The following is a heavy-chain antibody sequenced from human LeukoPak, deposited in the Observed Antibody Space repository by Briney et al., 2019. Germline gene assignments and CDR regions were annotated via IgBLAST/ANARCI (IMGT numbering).Heavy chain of an antibody. D-gene: IGHD3-16*01. Sequence: GGSLRLSCAASGFTFSSYDINWVRQAPGKGLEWVAVISYDGSNKYYADSVKGRFTISRDNSKNTLYLQMSSLTAEDTAVYYCARVASITFGGVMVIDEYFQHWGQGTLVTVSS. CDR2: ISYDGSNK. CDR3: ARVASITFGGVMVIDEYFQH. CDR1: GFTFSSYD. V-gene: IGHV3-30-3*01. J-gene: IGHJ1*01.